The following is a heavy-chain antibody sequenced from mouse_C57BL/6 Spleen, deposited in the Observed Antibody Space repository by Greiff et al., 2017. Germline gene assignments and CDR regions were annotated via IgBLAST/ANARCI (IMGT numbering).Heavy chain of an antibody. CDR1: GFSLTSYA. CDR2: IWPGGGT. D-gene: IGHD4-1*01. V-gene: IGHV2-9-1*01. J-gene: IGHJ3*01. Sequence: VKLMESGPGLVAPSQSLSITCTVSGFSLTSYAISWVRQPPGKGLEWLGVIWPGGGTNYNSALKSRLSISKDNSKSQVFLKMNRLQTDDTARYYCAGTGAWFAYWGQGTLVTVSA. CDR3: AGTGAWFAY.